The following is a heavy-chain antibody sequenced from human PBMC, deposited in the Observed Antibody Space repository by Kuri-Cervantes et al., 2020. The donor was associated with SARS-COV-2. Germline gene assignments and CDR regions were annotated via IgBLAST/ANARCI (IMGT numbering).Heavy chain of an antibody. D-gene: IGHD3-10*01. V-gene: IGHV1-3*01. CDR2: INAGNGNT. Sequence: GESLKISCAASGFTFTSYAMHWVRQAPGQRLEWMGWINAGNGNTKYSQKFQGRVTITRDTSASTAYMELSSPRSEDTAVYYCARRYRLDLPYGFSFYFDYWGQGTLVTVSS. CDR3: ARRYRLDLPYGFSFYFDY. J-gene: IGHJ4*02. CDR1: GFTFTSYA.